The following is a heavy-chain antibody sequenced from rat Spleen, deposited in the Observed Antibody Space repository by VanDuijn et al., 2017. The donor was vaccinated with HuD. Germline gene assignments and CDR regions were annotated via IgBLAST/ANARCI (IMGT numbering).Heavy chain of an antibody. Sequence: EVQLVESGGGLVQPGRSLKLSCTASGFIFSNFGIHWIRQAPTKGLEWVASISYDGYTTHYRDSVKGRFTISRDNAKSTLYLQMDSLRSEDTATYYCTTVLQGHGFAYWGQGTLVTVSS. CDR1: GFIFSNFG. D-gene: IGHD1-1*01. CDR2: ISYDGYTT. J-gene: IGHJ3*01. V-gene: IGHV5-19*01. CDR3: TTVLQGHGFAY.